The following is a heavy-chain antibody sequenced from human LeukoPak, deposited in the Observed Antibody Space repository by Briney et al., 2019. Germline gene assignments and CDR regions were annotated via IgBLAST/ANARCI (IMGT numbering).Heavy chain of an antibody. CDR1: GYSISSGYY. CDR3: ARQMGATENDWYFDL. J-gene: IGHJ2*01. D-gene: IGHD1-26*01. CDR2: IHHSGTT. Sequence: PSETLSLTCAVSGYSISSGYYWGWIRQPPGKGLEWIGSIHHSGTTYYNPSLKSRVTISIDTSKNQFSLKLSSVTAADTAVHYCARQMGATENDWYFDLWGRGTLVTVSS. V-gene: IGHV4-38-2*01.